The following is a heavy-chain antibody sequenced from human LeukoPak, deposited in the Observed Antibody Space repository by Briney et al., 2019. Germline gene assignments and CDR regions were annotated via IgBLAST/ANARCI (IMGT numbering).Heavy chain of an antibody. CDR2: ISSSSDYI. V-gene: IGHV3-21*01. CDR1: GFTFSRYD. J-gene: IGHJ6*04. CDR3: ARGGSSGSYVDV. Sequence: GGSLRLSCAASGFTFSRYDMNWVRQAPGKGLEWVSSISSSSDYIYYADSVKGRFTISRDNPKNSLYLQMNSLRVEDTAVYYCARGGSSGSYVDVWGKGTTVTVSS. D-gene: IGHD6-19*01.